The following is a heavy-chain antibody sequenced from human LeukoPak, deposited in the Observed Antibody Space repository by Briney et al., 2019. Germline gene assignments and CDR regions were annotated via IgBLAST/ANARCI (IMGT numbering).Heavy chain of an antibody. Sequence: PSETLSLTCTVSGGSISSSSYYWGWIRQPPGKGLEWIGSIYYSGSTYYNPSLKSRVTISVDTSKNQFSLKLSSVTAADTAVYYCARGGYDYVWGSYRYNYWGQGTLVTVSS. CDR1: GGSISSSSYY. V-gene: IGHV4-39*07. D-gene: IGHD3-16*02. CDR2: IYYSGST. J-gene: IGHJ4*02. CDR3: ARGGYDYVWGSYRYNY.